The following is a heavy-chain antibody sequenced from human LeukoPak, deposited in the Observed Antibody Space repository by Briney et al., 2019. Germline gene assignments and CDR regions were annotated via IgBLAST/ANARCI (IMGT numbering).Heavy chain of an antibody. V-gene: IGHV1-8*01. D-gene: IGHD3-22*01. CDR1: GDTFTSYA. CDR2: MNPNIGNT. J-gene: IGHJ2*01. Sequence: ASVKVSCKASGDTFTSYAISWVRQATGQGLEWMGGMNPNIGNTGYAQKFQGRVTMTRNTSISTAYMELSRLRSEDTAVYYCARDPRRYYDSSGRYWDWYFDLWGRGTLVTVSS. CDR3: ARDPRRYYDSSGRYWDWYFDL.